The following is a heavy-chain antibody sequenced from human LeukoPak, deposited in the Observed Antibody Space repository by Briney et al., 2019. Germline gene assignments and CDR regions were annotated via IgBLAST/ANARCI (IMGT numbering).Heavy chain of an antibody. CDR2: IKVSGGRT. J-gene: IGHJ4*02. V-gene: IGHV1-46*01. Sequence: VASVKVSCKASGYTFSGFYFHWVRQAPGQGLEWMGIIKVSGGRTEYAQKFQGRVTVTRDMSTSTVYMELNNLRSEDTAVYYCAREPPESYYFDNWGQGTLVTVSS. CDR1: GYTFSGFY. CDR3: AREPPESYYFDN.